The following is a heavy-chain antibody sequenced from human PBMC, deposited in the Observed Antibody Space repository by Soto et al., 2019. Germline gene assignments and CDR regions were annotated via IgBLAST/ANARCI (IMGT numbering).Heavy chain of an antibody. CDR3: ARGRRRITIFGGNYMDV. V-gene: IGHV4-39*01. D-gene: IGHD3-3*01. CDR1: GGSISSSSYY. Sequence: SETLSLTCTVSGGSISSSSYYWGWIRQPPGKGLEWIGSINYSGSTYYNPSLKSRVTISVDTSKNQFSLKLSSVTAADTAVYYCARGRRRITIFGGNYMDVWGKGTTVTVSS. J-gene: IGHJ6*03. CDR2: INYSGST.